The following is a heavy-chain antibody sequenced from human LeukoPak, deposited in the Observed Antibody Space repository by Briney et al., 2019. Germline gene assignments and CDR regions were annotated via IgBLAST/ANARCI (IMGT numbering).Heavy chain of an antibody. Sequence: PSETLSLTCTVSGGSISSYYWSWIRQPPGKGLEWIGYIYYSGSTNYNPSLKSRVTISVDTSKNQFSLKLSSVTAADTAVYYCARSKYSSHFDYWGQGTLVTVSS. CDR3: ARSKYSSHFDY. D-gene: IGHD5-12*01. J-gene: IGHJ4*02. V-gene: IGHV4-59*01. CDR1: GGSISSYY. CDR2: IYYSGST.